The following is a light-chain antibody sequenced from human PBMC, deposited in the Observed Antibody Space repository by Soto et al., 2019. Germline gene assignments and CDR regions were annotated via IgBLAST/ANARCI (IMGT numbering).Light chain of an antibody. J-gene: IGKJ1*01. V-gene: IGKV3-20*01. CDR1: QSVSSSY. Sequence: DILLTQPTSTLSLSPRERATLACSASQSVSSSYLAWYQQKPGQAPRLLIYDASSRATGIPDRFSGSGSGTDFTLTISRLEPEDFAVYYCQQYGSIPWTFGQGTKVDTK. CDR2: DAS. CDR3: QQYGSIPWT.